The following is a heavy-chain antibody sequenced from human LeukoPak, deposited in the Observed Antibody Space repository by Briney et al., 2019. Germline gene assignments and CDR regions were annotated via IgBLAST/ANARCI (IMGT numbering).Heavy chain of an antibody. V-gene: IGHV3-23*01. CDR2: ISGSGVT. CDR1: GFTFSTSA. CDR3: TREKEGLIVVVIPSDY. D-gene: IGHD3-22*01. Sequence: GGSLRLSCAASGFTFSTSAMTWVRQAPGKGLEWVSGISGSGVTDYADSVKGRFTISRDNSKNTLYLQMNSLRAEDTAVYSCTREKEGLIVVVIPSDYWGQGTLVTVSS. J-gene: IGHJ4*02.